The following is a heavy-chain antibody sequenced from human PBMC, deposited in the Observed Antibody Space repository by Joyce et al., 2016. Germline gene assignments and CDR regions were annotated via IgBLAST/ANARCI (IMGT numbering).Heavy chain of an antibody. J-gene: IGHJ6*02. V-gene: IGHV4-31*11. D-gene: IGHD3-10*01. Sequence: QLQLQQSGPGLVKPSQTLSLTCGVFGWSINSHNYHSSWIRQRPAKGLEGIGYISYTGSTDYNPSLKGRVSVSADTSKNQVSLNVTSVTTADTAVYYCVRGRGYHHYYGMDVWGQGTAVTVSS. CDR1: GWSINSHNYH. CDR3: VRGRGYHHYYGMDV. CDR2: ISYTGST.